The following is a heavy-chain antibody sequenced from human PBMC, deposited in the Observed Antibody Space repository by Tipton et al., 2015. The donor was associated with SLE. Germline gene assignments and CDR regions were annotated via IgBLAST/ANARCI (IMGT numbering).Heavy chain of an antibody. Sequence: TLSLTCTVSGGSISSGSYYWSWIRQPPGKGLEWIGEINHSGSTNYNPSLKSRVTISVDTSKNQFSLKLSSVTAADTAVYYCATGVSPFDYWGQGTLVTVSS. CDR2: INHSGST. D-gene: IGHD7-27*01. V-gene: IGHV4-39*07. CDR3: ATGVSPFDY. J-gene: IGHJ4*02. CDR1: GGSISSGSYY.